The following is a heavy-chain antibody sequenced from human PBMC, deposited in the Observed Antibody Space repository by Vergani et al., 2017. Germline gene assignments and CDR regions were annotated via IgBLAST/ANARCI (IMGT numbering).Heavy chain of an antibody. CDR2: ISGSGSSK. CDR1: GFTFDNYA. Sequence: EVHLLESGGGLIQPGGSLRISCAASGFTFDNYAMTWVRQAPGKGLQWVSGISGSGSSKSYEDSLKGRVTFSRNNSKNTLFLEMNSLRTEDSATYFCAKDRGGALTAVWGGLYSWGPGTVVLVSS. D-gene: IGHD2-15*01. V-gene: IGHV3-23*01. CDR3: AKDRGGALTAVWGGLYS. J-gene: IGHJ4*02.